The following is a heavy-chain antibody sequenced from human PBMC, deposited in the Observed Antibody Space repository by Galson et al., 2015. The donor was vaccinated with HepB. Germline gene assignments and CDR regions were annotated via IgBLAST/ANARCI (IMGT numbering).Heavy chain of an antibody. CDR3: ASVGGYSPFH. J-gene: IGHJ4*02. CDR1: GFTFSNAW. CDR2: IKRKTDGGTS. V-gene: IGHV3-15*01. Sequence: SLRLSCAASGFTFSNAWMSWVRQAPGKGLEYVGRIKRKTDGGTSDYAAFVKGRFTISGDDSENTLYLEMNSLQSEDTAVYYCASVGGYSPFHWGQGTLVTVSS. D-gene: IGHD5-18*01.